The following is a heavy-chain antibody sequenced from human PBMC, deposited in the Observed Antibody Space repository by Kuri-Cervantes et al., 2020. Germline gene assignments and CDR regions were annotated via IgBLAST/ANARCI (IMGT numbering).Heavy chain of an antibody. D-gene: IGHD2-8*02. CDR2: IWYDGSNK. J-gene: IGHJ4*02. Sequence: GGSLRLSCAASGFTFSSYGMHWVRQAPGKGLEWVAVIWYDGSNKYYADSVMGRFTISRDNAKKSLYLHMNSLIAEDMAVYYCARQENRTGGVCYHFDYWGQGTLVTVSS. CDR1: GFTFSSYG. V-gene: IGHV3-33*01. CDR3: ARQENRTGGVCYHFDY.